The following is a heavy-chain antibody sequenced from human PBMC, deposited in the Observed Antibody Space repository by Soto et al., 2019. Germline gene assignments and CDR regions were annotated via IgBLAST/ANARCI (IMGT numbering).Heavy chain of an antibody. D-gene: IGHD2-8*01. CDR3: VKGGDEVLMVYAAQYYYGMDV. V-gene: IGHV3-64D*06. CDR1: GFTFSSYA. Sequence: PGGSLRLSCSASGFTFSSYAMHWVRQAPGKGLEYVSAISSNGGSTYYADSVKGRFTISRDNSKNTLYLQMSSLRAEDTAVYYCVKGGDEVLMVYAAQYYYGMDVWGQGTTVTVSS. J-gene: IGHJ6*02. CDR2: ISSNGGST.